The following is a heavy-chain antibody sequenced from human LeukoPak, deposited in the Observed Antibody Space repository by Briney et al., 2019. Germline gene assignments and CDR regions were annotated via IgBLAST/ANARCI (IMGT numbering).Heavy chain of an antibody. J-gene: IGHJ6*03. CDR1: GFTFSSYG. CDR3: ARDLGTCSSTSCYTFYYYYYSYMDA. D-gene: IGHD2-2*02. CDR2: IRYDGSDK. V-gene: IGHV3-30*02. Sequence: GGSLRLSCAASGFTFSSYGMHWVRQAPGKGLEWVAFIRYDGSDKFYADSVKGRFTISRDNAKNSLYLQMNSLRAEDTAVYYCARDLGTCSSTSCYTFYYYYYSYMDAWGKGTTVTVSS.